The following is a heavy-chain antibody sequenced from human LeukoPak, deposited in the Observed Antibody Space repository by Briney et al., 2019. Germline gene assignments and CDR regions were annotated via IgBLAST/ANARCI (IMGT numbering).Heavy chain of an antibody. CDR1: GFTFSSYS. J-gene: IGHJ5*02. CDR2: ISSSSSTI. V-gene: IGHV3-48*01. Sequence: GGSLRLSCAASGFTFSSYSMNWVRQAPGKGLEWASYISSSSSTIYYADSVKGPFTISRDNAKNSLYLQMTSLRAEDTAVYYCARDRGCSSASCYAKWFDPWGQGTLVTVSS. CDR3: ARDRGCSSASCYAKWFDP. D-gene: IGHD2-2*01.